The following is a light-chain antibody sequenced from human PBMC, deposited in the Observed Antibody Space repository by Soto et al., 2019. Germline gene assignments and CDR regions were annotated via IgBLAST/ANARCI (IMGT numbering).Light chain of an antibody. Sequence: RATLACRASQSISLAWYQQNPGQAPRLLIYGASSRATGIPSRFSGSGSGTEFTLTISFFQHDDVGTRYCSTF. CDR2: GAS. CDR1: QSIS. J-gene: IGKJ4*02. V-gene: IGKV3D-15*03. CDR3: ST.